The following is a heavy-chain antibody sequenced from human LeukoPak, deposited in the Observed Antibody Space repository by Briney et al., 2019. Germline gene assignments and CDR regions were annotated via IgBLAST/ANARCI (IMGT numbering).Heavy chain of an antibody. CDR2: ISDTI. J-gene: IGHJ4*02. V-gene: IGHV3-48*01. CDR3: TRVGYIDEGIDY. CDR1: GFTFSSYS. D-gene: IGHD5-24*01. Sequence: PGGSLRLSCAASGFTFSSYSMNWVRQAPGKGLEWVSYISDTIYYADSVKGRFTISRDNVKNSLYLQMNSLRAEDTAIYYCTRVGYIDEGIDYWGQGTLVTVSS.